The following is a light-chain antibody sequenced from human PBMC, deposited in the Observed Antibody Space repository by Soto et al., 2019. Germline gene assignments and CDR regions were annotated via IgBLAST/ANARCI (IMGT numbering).Light chain of an antibody. CDR3: QQYNNWGLS. CDR2: GSS. V-gene: IGKV3D-15*01. CDR1: ETVGTN. J-gene: IGKJ4*01. Sequence: IVLTQSPATLSVSPGERVTLSCMASETVGTNLDWYQQRPGQPPRLLIYGSSTRATGISATFSGSGSRTEFTLTISSLQSEDSAVYYCQQYNNWGLSFGGGTRVEIK.